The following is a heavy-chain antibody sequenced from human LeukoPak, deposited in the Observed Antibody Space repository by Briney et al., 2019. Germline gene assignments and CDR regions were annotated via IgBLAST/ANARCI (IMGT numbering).Heavy chain of an antibody. CDR1: GFTFSSYG. J-gene: IGHJ3*02. CDR2: ISYDGSIK. V-gene: IGHV3-30*18. D-gene: IGHD3-22*01. Sequence: GGSLRLSCAASGFTFSSYGMHWVRQAPGKGLEWVAVISYDGSIKYYADSVKGRFTISRDNSKNTLYLQMNSLRAEDTAVYYCAKVEVEGAFDIWGQGTMVTVSS. CDR3: AKVEVEGAFDI.